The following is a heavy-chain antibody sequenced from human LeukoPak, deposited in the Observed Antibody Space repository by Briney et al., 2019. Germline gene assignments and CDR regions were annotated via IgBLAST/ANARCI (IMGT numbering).Heavy chain of an antibody. V-gene: IGHV3-7*01. CDR2: IKQDGSEK. CDR3: ASNHPSEMAAIVYYYGMDV. CDR1: EFSLCNFW. D-gene: IGHD5-24*01. J-gene: IGHJ6*02. Sequence: GGSLRLSCSASEFSLCNFWWSWVRQAPGKGLEGGANIKQDGSEKYYVDSVKGRFTISRDNAKNSLYLQMNSLRAEDTAVYYCASNHPSEMAAIVYYYGMDVWGQGTTVTVSS.